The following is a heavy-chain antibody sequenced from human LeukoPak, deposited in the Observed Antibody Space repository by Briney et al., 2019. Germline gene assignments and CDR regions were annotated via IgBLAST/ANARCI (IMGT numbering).Heavy chain of an antibody. CDR2: KYYGGSA. CDR1: GVSDNDDHYN. V-gene: IGHV4-31*03. CDR3: ATPYCSGISCLDVFNM. J-gene: IGHJ3*02. D-gene: IGHD2-2*01. Sequence: SLSLTSYVSGVSDNDDHYNWIWISQHPGKALEWIGYKYYGGSAKNNPFLKGGLTISIDTSKNQFSLQLSSVTAADTATYYCATPYCSGISCLDVFNMWGQGIRFTVSS.